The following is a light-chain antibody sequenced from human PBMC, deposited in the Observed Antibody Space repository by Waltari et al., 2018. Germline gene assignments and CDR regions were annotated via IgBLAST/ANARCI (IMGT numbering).Light chain of an antibody. J-gene: IGLJ6*01. CDR3: WLLCGGAHV. CDR1: AGAVTGSHY. Sequence: QAVVTQEPSLTVSPGGTVTLTCGSSAGAVTGSHYPYWFQQKPGQAPRTLIYDTSNKISWTPARFSGSLRGGKAALTLSGAQPEDEAEYYCWLLCGGAHVFGRGTKLTVL. CDR2: DTS. V-gene: IGLV7-46*01.